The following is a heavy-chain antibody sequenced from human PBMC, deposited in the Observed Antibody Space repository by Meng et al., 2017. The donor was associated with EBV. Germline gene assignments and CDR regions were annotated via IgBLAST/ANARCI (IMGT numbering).Heavy chain of an antibody. V-gene: IGHV1-69*01. J-gene: IGHJ4*02. D-gene: IGHD3-10*01. CDR3: ASESGRGYTPDY. CDR1: GGPFRYYA. Sequence: QVELVHSASGGKKPGSSVKVSCKTSGGPFRYYAISWVRQAPGQGLEWLGGFLPRLGAPNYAQKFHGRVKITADESTSTHYMDLSSLRSEDTAIYYCASESGRGYTPDYWGQGTLVTVSS. CDR2: FLPRLGAP.